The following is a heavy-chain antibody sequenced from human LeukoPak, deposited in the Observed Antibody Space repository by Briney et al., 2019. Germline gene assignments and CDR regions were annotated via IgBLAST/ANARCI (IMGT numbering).Heavy chain of an antibody. D-gene: IGHD3-3*01. CDR3: ARRLGFLEWLLDY. J-gene: IGHJ4*02. CDR1: GYTFTSYD. CDR2: MNPNSGNT. V-gene: IGHV1-8*03. Sequence: ASVKVSCKASGYTFTSYDINWVRQATGQGLGWMGWMNPNSGNTGYAQKFQGRVTITRNTSISTAYMELSSLRSEDTAVYYCARRLGFLEWLLDYWGQGTLVTVSS.